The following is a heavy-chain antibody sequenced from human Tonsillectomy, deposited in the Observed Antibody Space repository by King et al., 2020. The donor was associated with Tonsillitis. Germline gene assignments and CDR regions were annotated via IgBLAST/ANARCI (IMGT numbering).Heavy chain of an antibody. CDR3: AKAPLSYSRSYYYFDC. CDR2: ISGDGGST. D-gene: IGHD1-26*01. V-gene: IGHV3-23*04. CDR1: GFTFSSFV. Sequence: VQLVESGGGLVQPGGSLRLSCAASGFTFSSFVMSWVRQAPGKGLEWVSGISGDGGSTFFADSVKGRFTISRDNSKNTLYLQMNSLRAEDTAVYYCAKAPLSYSRSYYYFDCWGQGTLVTVSS. J-gene: IGHJ4*02.